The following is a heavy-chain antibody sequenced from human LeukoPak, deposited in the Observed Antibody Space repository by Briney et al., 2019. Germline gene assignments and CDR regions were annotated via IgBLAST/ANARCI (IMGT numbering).Heavy chain of an antibody. J-gene: IGHJ3*02. CDR2: ISSNSSYI. CDR3: ARSRGAMTGYYDAFDI. D-gene: IGHD3-9*01. Sequence: GGSLRLSCAASGFTFSSYSMNWVRQAPGKGLEWVSSISSNSSYIYYADSVKGRFTISRDNAKNSLYLQMNSLRAEDTAVYYCARSRGAMTGYYDAFDIWGQGTMVTVSS. CDR1: GFTFSSYS. V-gene: IGHV3-21*01.